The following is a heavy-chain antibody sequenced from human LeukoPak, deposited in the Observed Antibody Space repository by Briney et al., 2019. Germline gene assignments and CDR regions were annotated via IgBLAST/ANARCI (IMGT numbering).Heavy chain of an antibody. J-gene: IGHJ6*02. D-gene: IGHD6-13*01. CDR1: GYTFTSYY. CDR2: INPSGGST. V-gene: IGHV1-46*01. Sequence: ASVKVSCKASGYTFTSYYMHWVRQAPGQGLEWMGIINPSGGSTSYAQKSQGRVTMTRDTSTSTVYMELSSLRSEDTAVYYCARDLSGVVAAAGTGGDYYYGMDVWGQGTTVTVSS. CDR3: ARDLSGVVAAAGTGGDYYYGMDV.